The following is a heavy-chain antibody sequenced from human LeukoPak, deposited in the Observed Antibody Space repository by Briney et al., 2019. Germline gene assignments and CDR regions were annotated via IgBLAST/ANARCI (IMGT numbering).Heavy chain of an antibody. CDR3: ARWYSSGWYSDY. CDR1: GFTFSSYA. CDR2: ISYDGSNK. Sequence: GGSLRLSCAASGFTFSSYAMHWVRQAPGKGLEWVAVISYDGSNKYYADSVKGRFTISRDNAKNTVYLQMNSLRAGDTAVYYCARWYSSGWYSDYWGQGTLVTVSS. V-gene: IGHV3-30-3*01. J-gene: IGHJ4*02. D-gene: IGHD6-19*01.